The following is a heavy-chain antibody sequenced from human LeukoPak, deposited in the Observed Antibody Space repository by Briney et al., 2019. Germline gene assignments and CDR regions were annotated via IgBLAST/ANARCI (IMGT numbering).Heavy chain of an antibody. V-gene: IGHV3-48*04. CDR3: ARDIVATEDYFDY. J-gene: IGHJ4*02. CDR1: GFTFSSYS. CDR2: ISSSSSTI. Sequence: GGSLRLSCAASGFTFSSYSMNWVRQAPGKGLEWVSYISSSSSTIYYADSVKGRFTISRDNAKNSLYLQMNSLRAEDTAVYYCARDIVATEDYFDYWGQGTLVTVSS. D-gene: IGHD5-12*01.